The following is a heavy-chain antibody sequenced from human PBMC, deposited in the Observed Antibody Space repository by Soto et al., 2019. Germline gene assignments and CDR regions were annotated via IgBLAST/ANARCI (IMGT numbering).Heavy chain of an antibody. CDR2: IIPIFGTA. D-gene: IGHD3-3*01. Sequence: GASVKVSCKASGGTFSSYAISWVRQAPGQGLEWMGGIIPIFGTANYAQKFQGRVTITADESTSTTYMELSSLRSEDTAVYYCASVGRFLEWLLYDYWGQGTLVTVSS. J-gene: IGHJ4*02. CDR3: ASVGRFLEWLLYDY. CDR1: GGTFSSYA. V-gene: IGHV1-69*13.